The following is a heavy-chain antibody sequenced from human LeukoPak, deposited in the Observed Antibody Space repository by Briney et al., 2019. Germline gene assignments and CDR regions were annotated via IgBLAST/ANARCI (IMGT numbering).Heavy chain of an antibody. J-gene: IGHJ4*02. Sequence: GGSLRLSCAASGCSFSHYWMRWVRQAPGKGLEWVANIKQDGSEKYYVDSVKGRFTISRDNAKNSLYLQMNSLRAEDTAVYYCARDWVGTTDYWGQGTLVTVSS. CDR1: GCSFSHYW. V-gene: IGHV3-7*01. D-gene: IGHD1-26*01. CDR2: IKQDGSEK. CDR3: ARDWVGTTDY.